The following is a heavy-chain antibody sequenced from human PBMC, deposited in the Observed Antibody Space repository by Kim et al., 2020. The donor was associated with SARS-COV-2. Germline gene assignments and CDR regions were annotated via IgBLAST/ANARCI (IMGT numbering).Heavy chain of an antibody. D-gene: IGHD2-2*01. Sequence: GGSLRLSCAASGFTFSSYAMSWVRQAPGKGLEWVSAISGSGGSTYYADSVKGRFTISRDNSKNTLYLQMNSLRAEDTAVYYCAKLRGDYCSSTSCYFVEGLQSYYGMDVWGQGTTVTVSS. CDR1: GFTFSSYA. CDR2: ISGSGGST. V-gene: IGHV3-23*01. J-gene: IGHJ6*02. CDR3: AKLRGDYCSSTSCYFVEGLQSYYGMDV.